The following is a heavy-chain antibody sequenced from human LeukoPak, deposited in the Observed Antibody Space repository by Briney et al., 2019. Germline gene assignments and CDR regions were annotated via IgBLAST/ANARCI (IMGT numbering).Heavy chain of an antibody. CDR2: INAGNGNT. CDR3: ARGYYDFWSGYSLPPDY. Sequence: ASVKVSCKASGYTFTSYAMHWVRQAPGQRLEWVGWINAGNGNTKYSQKFQGRVTITRDTSASTAYMELSSLRSEDTAVYYCARGYYDFWSGYSLPPDYWGQGTLVTVSS. V-gene: IGHV1-3*01. CDR1: GYTFTSYA. J-gene: IGHJ4*02. D-gene: IGHD3-3*01.